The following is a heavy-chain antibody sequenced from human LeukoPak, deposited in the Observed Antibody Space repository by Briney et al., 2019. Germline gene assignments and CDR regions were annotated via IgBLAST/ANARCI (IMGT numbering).Heavy chain of an antibody. J-gene: IGHJ4*02. V-gene: IGHV4-4*07. CDR3: ARESYYYDSSGSDY. CDR1: GGSISSYY. CDR2: IYTSGST. D-gene: IGHD3-22*01. Sequence: PSETLSLTCTVSGGSISSYYWSWIRQPAGKGLEWIGRIYTSGSTNYNPSLKSRVTMSVDTSKNQFSLKLSSVTAADTAVYYCARESYYYDSSGSDYWGQGTLVTVSS.